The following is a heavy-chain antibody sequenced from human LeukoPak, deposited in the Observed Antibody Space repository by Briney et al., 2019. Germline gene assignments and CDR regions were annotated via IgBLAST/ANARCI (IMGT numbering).Heavy chain of an antibody. CDR3: ARGADSSGYLYYYYYYMDV. J-gene: IGHJ6*03. Sequence: SETLSLTCAVYGGSFSGYYWSWIRQPPGKGLEWIGEINHSGSTNYNPSLKSRVTISVDTSKNQFSLKLSSVTAADTAVYYCARGADSSGYLYYYYYYMDVWGKGTTVTVSS. V-gene: IGHV4-34*01. CDR1: GGSFSGYY. CDR2: INHSGST. D-gene: IGHD3-22*01.